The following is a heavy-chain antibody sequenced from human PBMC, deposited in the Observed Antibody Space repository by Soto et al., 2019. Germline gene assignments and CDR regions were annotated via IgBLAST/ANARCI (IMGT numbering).Heavy chain of an antibody. J-gene: IGHJ6*03. V-gene: IGHV3-21*01. Sequence: GGSLRLSCAASGFTFSSYSMNWVRQAPGKGLEWVSSISSSSSYIYYADSVKGRFTISRDNAKNSLYLQMNSLRAEDTAVYYCARDAYSSSWYPYYYYMDVWGKGTTVTVSS. CDR1: GFTFSSYS. D-gene: IGHD6-13*01. CDR3: ARDAYSSSWYPYYYYMDV. CDR2: ISSSSSYI.